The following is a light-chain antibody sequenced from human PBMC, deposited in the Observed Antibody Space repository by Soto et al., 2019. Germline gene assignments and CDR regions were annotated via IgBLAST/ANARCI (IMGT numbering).Light chain of an antibody. CDR2: GAS. CDR3: QQYGSSPTT. Sequence: EIVMTQSPATLSVSPGERATLSCRASQNIISNLAWYQQKPGQAPRLLVYGASTRDTGIPDRFSGSGSGTDFTLTINRLEPEDFAVYHCQQYGSSPTTFAQGTKVDIK. CDR1: QNIISN. V-gene: IGKV3-20*01. J-gene: IGKJ1*01.